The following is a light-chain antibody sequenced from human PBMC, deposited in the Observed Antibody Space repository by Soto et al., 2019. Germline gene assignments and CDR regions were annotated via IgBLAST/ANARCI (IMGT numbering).Light chain of an antibody. CDR1: SRDVGSYNF. V-gene: IGLV2-14*01. Sequence: QSVLTQPAYVSGYSVQSVTISCTGSSRDVGSYNFVSWSQHNQDRSPKLITFDITDRPSGVSSRFSGSRSGSTASLTISWLLAEDEAYYYCSSSTGGNNVCVFGGGTKVTVL. CDR2: DIT. J-gene: IGLJ2*01. CDR3: SSSTGGNNVCV.